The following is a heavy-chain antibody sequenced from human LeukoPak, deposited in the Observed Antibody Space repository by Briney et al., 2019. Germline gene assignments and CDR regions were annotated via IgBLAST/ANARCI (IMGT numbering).Heavy chain of an antibody. Sequence: GGSLRLSCAASGFTFSDYNMNWVRQAPGKGPEWVSQISATSTTIKYADFVKGRFTISRDNAKNSLNLQMNSLRADDTAVYYCVRDNLENQWLERSYWGQGALVTVSS. J-gene: IGHJ4*02. V-gene: IGHV3-48*01. D-gene: IGHD6-19*01. CDR2: ISATSTTI. CDR3: VRDNLENQWLERSY. CDR1: GFTFSDYN.